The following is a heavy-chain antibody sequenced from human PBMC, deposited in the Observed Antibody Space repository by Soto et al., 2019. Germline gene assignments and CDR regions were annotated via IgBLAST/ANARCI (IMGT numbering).Heavy chain of an antibody. D-gene: IGHD6-13*01. CDR1: GSTFTGYY. J-gene: IGHJ6*02. CDR2: INPNSGGT. Sequence: ASVKVSFKASGSTFTGYYMHLVRQAPGQGLEWMGWINPNSGGTNYAQKFQGRVTMTRDTSISTAYMELSRLRSDDTAVYYCASLAAAGNYYYYGMDVWGQGTTVTVSS. V-gene: IGHV1-2*02. CDR3: ASLAAAGNYYYYGMDV.